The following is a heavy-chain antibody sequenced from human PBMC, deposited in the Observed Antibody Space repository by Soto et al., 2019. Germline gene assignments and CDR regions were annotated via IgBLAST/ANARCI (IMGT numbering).Heavy chain of an antibody. Sequence: EVQLVESGGGLVQPGRSLRLSCAGADFTFSSYEMNWVRQAPGKGLEWISYTSSSGETIHYADSVKGRFTISRDNAKNSLYLQLNSLRVEDTAVYFCARGSRGSDKFYFDYWGQGTLVTVSS. J-gene: IGHJ4*02. CDR2: TSSSGETI. D-gene: IGHD5-12*01. CDR3: ARGSRGSDKFYFDY. CDR1: DFTFSSYE. V-gene: IGHV3-48*03.